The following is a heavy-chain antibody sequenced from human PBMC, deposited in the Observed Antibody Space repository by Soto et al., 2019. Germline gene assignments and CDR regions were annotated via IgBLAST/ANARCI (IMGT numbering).Heavy chain of an antibody. CDR3: ARGLGPARWSSSLRDYFDY. J-gene: IGHJ4*02. CDR2: IIPILGIA. V-gene: IGHV1-69*02. CDR1: GGTFSSYT. D-gene: IGHD6-6*01. Sequence: ASVKVSCKASGGTFSSYTISWVRQAPGQGLEWMGRIIPILGIANYAQKFQGRVTITANTSTSTAYMELSSLRSEDTAVYYCARGLGPARWSSSLRDYFDYWGQGTLVTVSS.